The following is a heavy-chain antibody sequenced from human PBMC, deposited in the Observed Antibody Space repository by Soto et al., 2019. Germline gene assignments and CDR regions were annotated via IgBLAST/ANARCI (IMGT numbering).Heavy chain of an antibody. V-gene: IGHV1-69*01. CDR1: GGTFSSYA. D-gene: IGHD3-10*01. CDR3: ARNLYYHSGGTYYYYGMDV. CDR2: IIPIFGTA. Sequence: QVRLVQSGAEVKKPGSSVKVSCKASGGTFSSYAISWVRQAPGQGLEWMGGIIPIFGTANYAQKFQGRVTITADESTSTAYMELSSLRSEDTAVYYCARNLYYHSGGTYYYYGMDVWGQGTTVTVSS. J-gene: IGHJ6*02.